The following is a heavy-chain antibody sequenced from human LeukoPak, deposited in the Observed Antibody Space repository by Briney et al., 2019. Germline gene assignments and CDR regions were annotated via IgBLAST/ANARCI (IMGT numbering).Heavy chain of an antibody. CDR3: ARVAAGYSSTIYFDY. Sequence: ASVKVSCKASGYTFTGYYMHWVRQAPGQGLEWMGWINPNSGGTNYAQKFQGRVTMTRDTSISTAYMELSRLRSDDTAVYYCARVAAGYSSTIYFDYWGQGTLVTASS. CDR2: INPNSGGT. V-gene: IGHV1-2*02. CDR1: GYTFTGYY. J-gene: IGHJ4*02. D-gene: IGHD6-13*01.